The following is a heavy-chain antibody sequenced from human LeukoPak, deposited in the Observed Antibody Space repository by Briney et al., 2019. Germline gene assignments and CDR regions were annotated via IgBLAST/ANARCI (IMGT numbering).Heavy chain of an antibody. V-gene: IGHV4-4*07. CDR1: GGSISSYY. Sequence: SETLSLTCTVSGGSISSYYWSWIRQPAGKGLEWIGRIYTSGSTNYNPSLKSRVTMSVDTSKNQFSLKLNSVTAADTAVYYCARVSSSWYQDWYFDLWGRGTLVTVSS. J-gene: IGHJ2*01. CDR2: IYTSGST. D-gene: IGHD6-13*01. CDR3: ARVSSSWYQDWYFDL.